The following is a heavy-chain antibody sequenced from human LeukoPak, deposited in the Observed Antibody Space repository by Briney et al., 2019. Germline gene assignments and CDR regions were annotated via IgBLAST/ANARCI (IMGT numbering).Heavy chain of an antibody. CDR3: ARDRVLLWFGEPSNYYYYYMDV. V-gene: IGHV1-2*02. CDR2: INPNSGGT. J-gene: IGHJ6*03. Sequence: ASVKVSCKASGYTFTGYYMHWVRQAPGQGLEWMGWINPNSGGTNYAQKFQGRVTMTRDTSISTAYMELSRLRSDDTAVYYCARDRVLLWFGEPSNYYYYYMDVWDKGTTVTVSS. CDR1: GYTFTGYY. D-gene: IGHD3-10*01.